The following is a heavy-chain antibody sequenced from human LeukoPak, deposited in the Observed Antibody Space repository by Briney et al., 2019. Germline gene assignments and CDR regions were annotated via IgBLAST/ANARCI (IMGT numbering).Heavy chain of an antibody. CDR2: INPNSGGS. V-gene: IGHV1-2*02. CDR3: ARDRSSSWSYWFDP. J-gene: IGHJ5*02. Sequence: VASVKVSCKASGYTFTDYYIHWVRQAPGQGLEWMGWINPNSGGSNFVQKFQGRVTMTRDTSISTAYMELSRLRSDDTAVYYCARDRSSSWSYWFDPWGQGTLVTVSS. CDR1: GYTFTDYY. D-gene: IGHD6-13*01.